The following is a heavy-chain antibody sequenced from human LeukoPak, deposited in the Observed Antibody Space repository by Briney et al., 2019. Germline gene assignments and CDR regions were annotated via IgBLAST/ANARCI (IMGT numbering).Heavy chain of an antibody. V-gene: IGHV4-34*01. CDR3: ARILTYYYDSSGYRFDY. Sequence: PSETLSLTCAVYGGPFSGYYWSWIRQPPGKGLEWIGEINHSGSTNYNPSLKSRVTISVDTSKNQFSLKLSSVTAADTAVYYCARILTYYYDSSGYRFDYWGQGTLVTVSS. CDR2: INHSGST. J-gene: IGHJ4*02. CDR1: GGPFSGYY. D-gene: IGHD3-22*01.